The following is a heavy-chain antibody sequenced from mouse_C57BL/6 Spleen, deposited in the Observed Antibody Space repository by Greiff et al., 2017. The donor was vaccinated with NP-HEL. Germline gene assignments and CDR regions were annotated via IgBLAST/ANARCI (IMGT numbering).Heavy chain of an antibody. CDR2: IWRGGST. CDR3: AKNWDDRYFDV. V-gene: IGHV2-5*01. Sequence: VQVVESGPGLVQPSQSLSITCTVSGFSLTSYGVHWVRQSPGKGLEWLGVIWRGGSTDYNAAFMSRLSITKDNSKSQVFFKMNSLQADDTAIYYCAKNWDDRYFDVWGTGTTVTVSS. D-gene: IGHD4-1*01. CDR1: GFSLTSYG. J-gene: IGHJ1*03.